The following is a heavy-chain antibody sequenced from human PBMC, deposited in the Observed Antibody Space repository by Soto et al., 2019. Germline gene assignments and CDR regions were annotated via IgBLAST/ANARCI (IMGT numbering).Heavy chain of an antibody. CDR1: GGSISSSSYY. J-gene: IGHJ5*02. Sequence: QLQLQESGPGLVKPSETLSLTCTVSGGSISSSSYYWGWIRQPPGKGLEWIGSIYYSGSTYYNPSLKSRVTISVDTSKNQFSLKLSPVTAADTAVYYCARHLGERWLQLGWFDPWGQGTLVTVSS. CDR3: ARHLGERWLQLGWFDP. CDR2: IYYSGST. V-gene: IGHV4-39*01. D-gene: IGHD5-12*01.